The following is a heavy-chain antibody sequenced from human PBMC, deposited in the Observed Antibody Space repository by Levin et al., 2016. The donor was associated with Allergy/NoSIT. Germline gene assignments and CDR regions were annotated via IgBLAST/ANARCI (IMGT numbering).Heavy chain of an antibody. CDR1: GGSISSTSDY. J-gene: IGHJ4*02. CDR2: IYYNGNT. CDR3: ARHHKGIGYNYGGGFDY. Sequence: GSLRLSCTVSGGSISSTSDYWAWIRQPPGKGPEWIGSIYYNGNTYYNPSLKSRVTISVDTSKNQFSLNLNSVTAADTAVYYCARHHKGIGYNYGGGFDYWGQGALVAVSS. D-gene: IGHD5-18*01. V-gene: IGHV4-39*01.